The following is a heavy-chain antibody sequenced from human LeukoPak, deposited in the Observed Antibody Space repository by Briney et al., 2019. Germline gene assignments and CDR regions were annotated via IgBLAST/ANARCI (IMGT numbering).Heavy chain of an antibody. Sequence: GGSLRLSCSASGFTFSSYAMSWVRQAPGRGLEWVSYISGRGTNKEYADSVKGRFTISRDNAKDTLYLQVNSLRAEDTAVYYCAITVDCRATTDCYSYFHHWGQGTLVTVSS. CDR3: AITVDCRATTDCYSYFHH. CDR2: ISGRGTNK. D-gene: IGHD2-21*02. V-gene: IGHV3-48*03. CDR1: GFTFSSYA. J-gene: IGHJ1*01.